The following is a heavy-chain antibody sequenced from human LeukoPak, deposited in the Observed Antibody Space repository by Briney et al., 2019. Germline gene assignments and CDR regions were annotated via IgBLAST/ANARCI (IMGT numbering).Heavy chain of an antibody. CDR1: GYTFTSYG. D-gene: IGHD6-19*01. CDR3: ARDAQPDLPGIAVAGRGGFDP. Sequence: ASVKVSCKASGYTFTSYGISWVRQAPGQGLEWMRWISAYNGNTNYAQKLQGRVTMTTDTSTSTAYMELRSLRSDDTAVYYCARDAQPDLPGIAVAGRGGFDPWGQGTLVTVSS. J-gene: IGHJ5*02. CDR2: ISAYNGNT. V-gene: IGHV1-18*01.